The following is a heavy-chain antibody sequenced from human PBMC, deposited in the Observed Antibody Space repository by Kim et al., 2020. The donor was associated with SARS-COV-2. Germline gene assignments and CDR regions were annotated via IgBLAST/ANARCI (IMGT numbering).Heavy chain of an antibody. Sequence: SETLSLTCAVYGGSFSGYYWSWIRQPPGKGLGWIGEINHSGSTNYNPSLKSRVTISVDTSKNQFSLKLSSVTAADTAVYYCGRKKIVVAWYFDLWGRGTL. CDR2: INHSGST. CDR1: GGSFSGYY. V-gene: IGHV4-34*01. CDR3: GRKKIVVAWYFDL. J-gene: IGHJ2*01. D-gene: IGHD2-21*01.